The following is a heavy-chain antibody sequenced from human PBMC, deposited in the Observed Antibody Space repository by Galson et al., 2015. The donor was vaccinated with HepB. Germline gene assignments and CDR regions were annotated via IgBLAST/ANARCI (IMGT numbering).Heavy chain of an antibody. V-gene: IGHV3-7*03. CDR3: AREDGGGGSYSIEIYFDY. J-gene: IGHJ4*02. D-gene: IGHD1-26*01. CDR2: IKQDGSEK. CDR1: GFTFSSYW. Sequence: SLRLSCAASGFTFSSYWMSWVRQAPGKGLEWVANIKQDGSEKYYVDSVKGRFTISRDNAKDSLYLQMNSLRAEDTAVYYCAREDGGGGSYSIEIYFDYWGQGTLATVSS.